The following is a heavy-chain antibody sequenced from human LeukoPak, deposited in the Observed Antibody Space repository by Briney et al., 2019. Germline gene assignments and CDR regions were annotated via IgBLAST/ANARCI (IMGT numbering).Heavy chain of an antibody. CDR1: GFTFSSYA. Sequence: PGGSLRLSCAASGFTFSSYAMSWVRQAPGKGLEWVSAISGSGGSTYYADSVKGRFTISRDNSKNTLYLQMNSLRAEDTAVYYCARAFYGSGWYDFDYWGQGTLVTVSS. CDR3: ARAFYGSGWYDFDY. D-gene: IGHD6-19*01. CDR2: ISGSGGST. V-gene: IGHV3-23*01. J-gene: IGHJ4*02.